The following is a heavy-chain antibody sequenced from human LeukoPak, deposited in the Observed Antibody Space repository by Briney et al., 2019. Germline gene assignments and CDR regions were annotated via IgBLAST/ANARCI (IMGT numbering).Heavy chain of an antibody. D-gene: IGHD3-22*01. Sequence: SETLSLTCAVSGGSISSSNWWSWVRQSPGKGLEWIGEIYHSGSTNYNPSLKSRVTISVDTSKNQFSLKLSSVTAADTAVYYCARERPSYYYDSSRAHGKGFDYWGQGTLVTVSS. CDR2: IYHSGST. CDR3: ARERPSYYYDSSRAHGKGFDY. J-gene: IGHJ4*02. CDR1: GGSISSSNW. V-gene: IGHV4-4*02.